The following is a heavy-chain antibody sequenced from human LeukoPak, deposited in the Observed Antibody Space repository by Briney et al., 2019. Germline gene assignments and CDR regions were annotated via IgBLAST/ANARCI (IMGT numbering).Heavy chain of an antibody. D-gene: IGHD6-13*01. V-gene: IGHV4-34*01. CDR1: GGSFSGYY. J-gene: IGHJ6*03. Sequence: PSETLSLTCAVYGGSFSGYYWSWIRQPPGKGLEWIGEINHSGSTNYNPSLKSRVTISVDTSKNQFSLKLSSVTAADTAVYYCAREYVSDSSSWVNYYYYYMDVWGKGTTVTVSS. CDR2: INHSGST. CDR3: AREYVSDSSSWVNYYYYYMDV.